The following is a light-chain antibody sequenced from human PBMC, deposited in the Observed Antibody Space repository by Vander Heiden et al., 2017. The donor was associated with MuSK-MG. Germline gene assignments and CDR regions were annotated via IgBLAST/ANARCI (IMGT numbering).Light chain of an antibody. CDR2: EVN. CDR1: SSDVGAYNS. Sequence: QSALTQPPSASGSPGQSVAISCTGTSSDVGAYNSVSWYKQHPGKAPKLMWEEVNKRPSGVPDRGAGSKSGKEASPNGSGLQAKDEADEYGKQDAGSKNVGVGGGNKLPVL. J-gene: IGLJ2*01. CDR3: KQDAGSKNVG. V-gene: IGLV2-8*01.